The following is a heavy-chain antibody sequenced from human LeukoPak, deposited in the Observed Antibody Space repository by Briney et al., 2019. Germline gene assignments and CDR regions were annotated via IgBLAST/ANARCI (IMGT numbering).Heavy chain of an antibody. CDR3: VRHPYSGSCITNICYRWFDP. Sequence: GESLKISCKGSGYNFAHDWIGWVRQMPGKGLEWMGIIFPDDSDTIYSPSFQGHVTISADKSINTAYLQWSDLKASDSAMYYCVRHPYSGSCITNICYRWFDPWGQGTLVTVSS. CDR1: GYNFAHDW. V-gene: IGHV5-51*01. D-gene: IGHD3-10*01. CDR2: IFPDDSDT. J-gene: IGHJ5*02.